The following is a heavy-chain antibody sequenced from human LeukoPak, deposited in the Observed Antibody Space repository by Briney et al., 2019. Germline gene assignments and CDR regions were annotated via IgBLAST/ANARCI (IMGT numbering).Heavy chain of an antibody. D-gene: IGHD5-24*01. V-gene: IGHV3-23*01. Sequence: GGSLRLSCAASGFTFSSYAMSWVRQAPGKGLEWVSAISGSGGSTYYADSVKGRFTISRDNSKNTLYLQMNSLRAEDTAVYYCARQVAATITPYYYYMDVWGKGTTVTVSS. CDR1: GFTFSSYA. CDR3: ARQVAATITPYYYYMDV. J-gene: IGHJ6*03. CDR2: ISGSGGST.